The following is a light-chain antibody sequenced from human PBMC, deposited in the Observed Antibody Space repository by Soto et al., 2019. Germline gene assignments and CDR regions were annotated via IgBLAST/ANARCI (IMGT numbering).Light chain of an antibody. CDR3: QQYNVYWT. V-gene: IGKV1-5*03. CDR2: KAS. J-gene: IGKJ1*01. Sequence: DIQMTQSPSSLSASVGDRFPITCRASQSINIWLAWYQQKPGRAPKLLIYKASTLESGVPSRFSGSGSGTEFTLTISSLQPDDFATYYCQQYNVYWTFGQGTKVDIK. CDR1: QSINIW.